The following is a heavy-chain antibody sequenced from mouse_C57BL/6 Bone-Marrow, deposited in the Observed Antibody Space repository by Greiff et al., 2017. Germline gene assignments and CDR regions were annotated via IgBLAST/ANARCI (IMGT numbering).Heavy chain of an antibody. CDR3: TSYYSNFPWFAY. J-gene: IGHJ3*01. CDR1: GFTFSDAW. Sequence: EVKVVESGGGLVQPGGSMKLSCAASGFTFSDAWMDWVRQSPEKGLEWVAEIRNKANNHATYYAESVKGRFTISRDDSKSSVYLQMNSLRAEDTGIYYCTSYYSNFPWFAYWGQGTLVTVSA. D-gene: IGHD2-5*01. CDR2: IRNKANNHAT. V-gene: IGHV6-6*01.